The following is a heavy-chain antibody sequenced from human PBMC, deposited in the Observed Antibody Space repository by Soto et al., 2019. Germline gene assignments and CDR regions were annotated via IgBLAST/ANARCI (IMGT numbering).Heavy chain of an antibody. D-gene: IGHD2-2*01. CDR3: AKDIGDIVVLPASISAYYALHV. CDR1: GFTFSSYA. J-gene: IGHJ6*02. CDR2: ISGSGGST. V-gene: IGHV3-23*01. Sequence: EVQLLESGGGLVQPGGSLRLSCAASGFTFSSYAMSWVRQAPGKGLQWVSAISGSGGSTYYADSVKGRFTISRDNSKNTLYLQMNSLRADDSAVYYCAKDIGDIVVLPASISAYYALHVWGQGTTVTVSS.